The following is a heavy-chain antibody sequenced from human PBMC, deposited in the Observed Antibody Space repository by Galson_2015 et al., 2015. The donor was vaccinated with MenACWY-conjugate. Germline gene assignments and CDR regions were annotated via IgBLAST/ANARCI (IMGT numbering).Heavy chain of an antibody. CDR3: FAINSGIDY. J-gene: IGHJ4*02. CDR1: GFTFSRYA. D-gene: IGHD1-26*01. V-gene: IGHV3-33*01. Sequence: SLRLSCAASGFTFSRYAMHWVRQAPGKGLEWVAVIWYDGSQTYHADSVRGRFTISRDNSKNTAFLQMNSLRAEDTAIYYCFAINSGIDYWGQGTLVTVSS. CDR2: IWYDGSQT.